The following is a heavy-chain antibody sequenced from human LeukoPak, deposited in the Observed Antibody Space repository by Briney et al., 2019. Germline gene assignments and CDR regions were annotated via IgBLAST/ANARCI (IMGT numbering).Heavy chain of an antibody. V-gene: IGHV4-31*03. D-gene: IGHD3-10*01. CDR1: GGPISSGGYY. CDR3: ARGHYFASGNYYRGWFDP. CDR2: IYYSGCT. Sequence: PSQTLSLTCTVSGGPISSGGYYWSWIRQHPGKGLEWIGYIYYSGCTYYNPSLKSRVTISVDTSKNHFSLKLSSVTAADTAVYYCARGHYFASGNYYRGWFDPWGQGSLVTVSS. J-gene: IGHJ5*02.